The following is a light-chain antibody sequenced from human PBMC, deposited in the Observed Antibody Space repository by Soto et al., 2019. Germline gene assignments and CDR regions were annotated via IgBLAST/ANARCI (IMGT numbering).Light chain of an antibody. Sequence: EIVLTQSPGTLSLSPGERVTLSCRASQSVRSGYLAWYQQKPGQAPRLLIYGAFSRATGIPDRFRGSGSGTDFTLTISRLEPEDFAVYSCQQYASSPPWTFGQGTKVEIK. CDR3: QQYASSPPWT. CDR2: GAF. V-gene: IGKV3-20*01. J-gene: IGKJ1*01. CDR1: QSVRSGY.